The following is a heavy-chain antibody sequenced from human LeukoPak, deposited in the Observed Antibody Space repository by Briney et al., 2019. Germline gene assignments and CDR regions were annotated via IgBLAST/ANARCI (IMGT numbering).Heavy chain of an antibody. CDR3: ARDDRPTGTNSNCLGNWFDP. CDR1: GGSISNYF. V-gene: IGHV4-59*01. CDR2: VSYTGRS. Sequence: SETLSLTCTVAGGSISNYFWSWIRQPPGKGLEWIGYVSYTGRSHYNPSLKSRVTISVDTTKNQVSLRLRSVTAADTAVYYCARDDRPTGTNSNCLGNWFDPWGQGTLVTVSS. D-gene: IGHD4/OR15-4a*01. J-gene: IGHJ5*02.